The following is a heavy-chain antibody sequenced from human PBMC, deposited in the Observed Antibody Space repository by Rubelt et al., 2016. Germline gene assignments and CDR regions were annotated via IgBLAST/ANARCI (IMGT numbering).Heavy chain of an antibody. CDR3: ARVSGTTNNWFDP. CDR1: GGTFSSYA. Sequence: QVQLVQSGAEVKKPGSSVKVSCKASGGTFSSYAISWVRQAPGQGLEWMGRIIPILGIANYGQKFQGRVTITADKSTSTAYMELSSLRSEDTAVYYCARVSGTTNNWFDPWGQGTLVTVSS. V-gene: IGHV1-69*04. J-gene: IGHJ5*02. CDR2: IIPILGIA. D-gene: IGHD1-1*01.